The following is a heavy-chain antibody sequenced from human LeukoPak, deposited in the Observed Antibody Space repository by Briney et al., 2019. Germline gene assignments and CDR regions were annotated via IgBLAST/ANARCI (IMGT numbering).Heavy chain of an antibody. CDR2: ISGSGGST. CDR3: AKVRLALFCSGGSCLFDAFDI. D-gene: IGHD2-15*01. CDR1: GFTFSSYA. Sequence: GGSLRLSCAASGFTFSSYAMNWVRQAPGKGLEWVSGISGSGGSTYYADSVKGRFTISRDNSKNTLYLQMNSLRAEDTAVYYRAKVRLALFCSGGSCLFDAFDIWGQGTMVTVSS. J-gene: IGHJ3*02. V-gene: IGHV3-23*01.